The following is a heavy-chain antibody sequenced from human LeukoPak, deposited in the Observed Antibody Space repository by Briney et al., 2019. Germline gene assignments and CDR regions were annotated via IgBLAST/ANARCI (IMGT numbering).Heavy chain of an antibody. CDR1: GFTFSSYG. CDR2: IWYDGSNK. V-gene: IGHV3-33*01. CDR3: ARDLLAGDYGMDV. Sequence: GGSLRLSCAASGFTFSSYGMHWVRQAPGKGLEWVAVIWYDGSNKYYADSVKGRFTISRDNSKNALYLQMNSLRAEDTAVYYCARDLLAGDYGMDVWGQGTTVTVSS. D-gene: IGHD4-17*01. J-gene: IGHJ6*02.